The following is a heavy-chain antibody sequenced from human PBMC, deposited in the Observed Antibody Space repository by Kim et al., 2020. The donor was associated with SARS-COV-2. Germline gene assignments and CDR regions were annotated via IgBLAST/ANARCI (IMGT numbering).Heavy chain of an antibody. J-gene: IGHJ4*02. D-gene: IGHD3-22*01. CDR1: GGSFSGYY. CDR2: INDSGST. Sequence: SDTLSLTCAVYGGSFSGYYWSWIRQPPGKGLEWIGEINDSGSTNYNPSLKSRVTISVDTSKNQFSLKLNSVTAADTAVYYCARGNLSYTMLVVVITAMSYYFDYWGQGTLVTVSS. V-gene: IGHV4-34*01. CDR3: ARGNLSYTMLVVVITAMSYYFDY.